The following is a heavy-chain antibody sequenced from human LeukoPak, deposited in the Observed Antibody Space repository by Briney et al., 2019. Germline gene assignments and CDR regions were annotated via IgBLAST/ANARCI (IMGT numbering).Heavy chain of an antibody. CDR2: INPNSGGT. Sequence: GASVKVSCKASGYTFTGYYMHWVRQAPGQGLEWMGRINPNSGGTNYAQKFQGRVTMTRDTSISTAYMELSRLRSGDTAVYYCARPDSSGDPFDYWGQGTLVTVSS. CDR3: ARPDSSGDPFDY. CDR1: GYTFTGYY. J-gene: IGHJ4*02. D-gene: IGHD3-22*01. V-gene: IGHV1-2*06.